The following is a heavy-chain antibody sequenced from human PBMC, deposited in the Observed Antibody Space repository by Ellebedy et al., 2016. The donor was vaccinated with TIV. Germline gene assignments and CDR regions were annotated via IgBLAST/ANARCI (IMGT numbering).Heavy chain of an antibody. CDR3: ASLDNSGYHKWFDL. D-gene: IGHD3-22*01. CDR1: GFSLSTYW. J-gene: IGHJ5*02. V-gene: IGHV3-7*01. Sequence: GESLKISCAASGFSLSTYWMSWVRQAPGKGLEWVANIKQDGSEKHYVDSVEGRFTIYRDNAKNSLYLQMNSLRAEDTAVYYCASLDNSGYHKWFDLWGQGTLVTVSS. CDR2: IKQDGSEK.